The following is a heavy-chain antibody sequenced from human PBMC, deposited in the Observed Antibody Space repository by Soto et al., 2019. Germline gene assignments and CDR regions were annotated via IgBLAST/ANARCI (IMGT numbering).Heavy chain of an antibody. CDR3: ARAHCGGDYYSGVDY. CDR2: INPNSGGT. D-gene: IGHD2-21*02. J-gene: IGHJ4*02. V-gene: IGHV1-2*04. Sequence: ASVKVSCKASGYTFTGYYMHWVRQAPGQGLEWMGWINPNSGGTNYAQKFQGWVTMTRDTSISTAYMELSRLRSDDTAVYYRARAHCGGDYYSGVDYWGQGTLVTVSS. CDR1: GYTFTGYY.